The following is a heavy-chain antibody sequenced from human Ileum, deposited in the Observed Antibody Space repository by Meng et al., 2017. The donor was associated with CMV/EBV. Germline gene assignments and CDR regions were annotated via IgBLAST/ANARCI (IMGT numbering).Heavy chain of an antibody. D-gene: IGHD2-2*02. Sequence: SETLSLTCTVSGGSISSSSYYWGWIRQPPGKGLEWIGSIYYSGSTYYNPSLKSRVTISVDTSKNQFSLKLSSVTAADTAVYYCARAYCSSTSCYRGYYYGMDVWGQGTTGTVSS. CDR1: GGSISSSSYY. CDR2: IYYSGST. CDR3: ARAYCSSTSCYRGYYYGMDV. V-gene: IGHV4-39*07. J-gene: IGHJ6*02.